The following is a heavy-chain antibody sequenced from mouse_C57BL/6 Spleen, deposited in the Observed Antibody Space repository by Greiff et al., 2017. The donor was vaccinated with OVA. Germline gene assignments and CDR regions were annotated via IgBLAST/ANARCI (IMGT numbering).Heavy chain of an antibody. V-gene: IGHV1-7*01. CDR1: GYTFTSYW. CDR3: ARRITTVVAEDYAMDY. D-gene: IGHD1-1*01. Sequence: VQLQQSGAELAKPGASVKLSCKASGYTFTSYWMHWVKQRPGQGLEWIGYINPSSGYTKYNQKFKDKATLTADKSSSTAYMQLSSLTYEDSAVYYCARRITTVVAEDYAMDYWGQGTSVTVSS. J-gene: IGHJ4*01. CDR2: INPSSGYT.